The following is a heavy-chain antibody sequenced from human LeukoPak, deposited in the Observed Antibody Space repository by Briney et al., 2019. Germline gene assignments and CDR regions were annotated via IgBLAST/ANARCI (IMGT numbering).Heavy chain of an antibody. D-gene: IGHD3-22*01. Sequence: ASVKVSCKTSGYTFTGYYMHWVRQAPGQGLEWMGWVNPNSGGTNYAQRFQGRVTMTRDTSMSTAYMELSRLRSDDSAVYYCARYFYDSSGSSSDAFDIWGQGTMVTVSS. J-gene: IGHJ3*02. V-gene: IGHV1-2*02. CDR2: VNPNSGGT. CDR3: ARYFYDSSGSSSDAFDI. CDR1: GYTFTGYY.